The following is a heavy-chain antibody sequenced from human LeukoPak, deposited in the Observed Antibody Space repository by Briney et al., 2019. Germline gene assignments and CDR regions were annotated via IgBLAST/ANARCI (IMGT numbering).Heavy chain of an antibody. CDR3: ARHDQNQSSSPAIGVDAFDI. CDR1: GYSISSGYY. J-gene: IGHJ3*02. D-gene: IGHD6-13*01. CDR2: IYHSGST. V-gene: IGHV4-38-2*01. Sequence: SETLSLTCAVSGYSISSGYYWGWIRQPAGKGLEWIGSIYHSGSTYYNPSLKSRVTISVDTSKNQFSLKLSSVTAADTAVYYCARHDQNQSSSPAIGVDAFDIWGQGTMVTVSS.